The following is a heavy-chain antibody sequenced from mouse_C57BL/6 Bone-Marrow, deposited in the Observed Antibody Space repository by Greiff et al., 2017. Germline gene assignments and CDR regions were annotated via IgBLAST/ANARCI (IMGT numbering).Heavy chain of an antibody. CDR3: ARWAPLRLYYAMDY. CDR2: IYPRSGNT. D-gene: IGHD2-12*01. Sequence: QVQLKQSGAELARPGASVKLSCKASGYTFTSYGISWVKQRTGQGLEWIGEIYPRSGNTYYNEKFKGKATLTADKSSSTAYMELRSLTSEDSAVYFCARWAPLRLYYAMDYWGQGTSGTVSS. J-gene: IGHJ4*01. V-gene: IGHV1-81*01. CDR1: GYTFTSYG.